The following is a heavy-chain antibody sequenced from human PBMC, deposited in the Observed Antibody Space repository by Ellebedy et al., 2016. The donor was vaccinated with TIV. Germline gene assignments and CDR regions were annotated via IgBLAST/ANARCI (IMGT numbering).Heavy chain of an antibody. J-gene: IGHJ6*02. V-gene: IGHV1-69*13. CDR1: GGTFSSYA. CDR3: ASHGVENGELFDPYYYYYGMDV. CDR2: IIPIFGTA. Sequence: AASVKVSCKASGGTFSSYAISWVRQAPGQGLEWMGGIIPIFGTANYAQKFKGRVTITADESKSTDYMELSSLRSEDTAVYYCASHGVENGELFDPYYYYYGMDVWGQGTTVTVSS. D-gene: IGHD3-10*01.